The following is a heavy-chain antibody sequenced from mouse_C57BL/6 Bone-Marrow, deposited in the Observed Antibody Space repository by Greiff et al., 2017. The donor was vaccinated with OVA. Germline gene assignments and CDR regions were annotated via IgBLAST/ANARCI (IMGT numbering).Heavy chain of an antibody. CDR2: INSDGGST. D-gene: IGHD2-1*01. V-gene: IGHV5-2*03. CDR3: ARLMVTTDYYAMDY. Sequence: EVMLVESGGGLVQPGESLKLSCESNEYEFPSHDMSWVRKTPEKRLELVAAINSDGGSTYYPDTMERRFIISRDNTKKTLYLQMSSLRSEDTALYFCARLMVTTDYYAMDYWGQGTSVTVSS. CDR1: EYEFPSHD. J-gene: IGHJ4*01.